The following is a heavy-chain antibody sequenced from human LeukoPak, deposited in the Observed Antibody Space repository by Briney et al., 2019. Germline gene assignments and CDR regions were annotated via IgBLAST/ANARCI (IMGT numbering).Heavy chain of an antibody. V-gene: IGHV3-23*01. CDR1: GFTFSSYA. Sequence: GGSLRLSCAASGFTFSSYAMSWVRQAPGKGLEWVSAIGGSGGSTYYADSVKGRFTISRDNSKNTLYLQMNSLRAEDTAVYYCAAWARSGYALFDYWGQGTLVTVSS. CDR3: AAWARSGYALFDY. D-gene: IGHD5-12*01. CDR2: IGGSGGST. J-gene: IGHJ4*02.